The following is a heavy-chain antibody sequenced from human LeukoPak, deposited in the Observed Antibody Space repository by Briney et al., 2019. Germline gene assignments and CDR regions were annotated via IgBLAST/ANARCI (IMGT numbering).Heavy chain of an antibody. Sequence: KSSETLSLTCTVSGGSISSYYWSWIRQPPGKGLEWIGYIYYSGSTNYNPSLKSRVTFSVDTSKNQFSLKLSSVTAADTAVYYCAKYNSGWRYFDNWGQGTLVTVSS. D-gene: IGHD6-19*01. CDR1: GGSISSYY. V-gene: IGHV4-59*01. CDR3: AKYNSGWRYFDN. CDR2: IYYSGST. J-gene: IGHJ4*02.